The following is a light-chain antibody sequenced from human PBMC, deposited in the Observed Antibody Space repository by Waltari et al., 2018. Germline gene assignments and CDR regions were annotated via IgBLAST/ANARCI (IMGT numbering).Light chain of an antibody. J-gene: IGKJ1*01. V-gene: IGKV1-27*01. CDR3: QRYNSAPWT. CDR1: QDISDDY. CDR2: LAS. Sequence: DFPMTQSPSSLSASVGDTVTITCRASQDISDDYLAWYQQKPGKSPELLIYLASTLQFGVPSRFRGSGSGKDFTLTITSLQPEDVATYYCQRYNSAPWTFGQGTKV.